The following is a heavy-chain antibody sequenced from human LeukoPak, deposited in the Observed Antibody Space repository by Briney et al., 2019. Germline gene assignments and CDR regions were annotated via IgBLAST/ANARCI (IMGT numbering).Heavy chain of an antibody. V-gene: IGHV4-4*02. J-gene: IGHJ4*02. CDR2: IYHSGST. D-gene: IGHD5-18*01. CDR3: ARNGYSYGYNFDY. CDR1: GGSISSSNW. Sequence: SETLSLTCTVSGGSISSSNWWSWVRQPPGKGLEWIGEIYHSGSTNYNPSLKSRVTISVDKSKNQFSLKLSSVTAADTAVYYCARNGYSYGYNFDYWGQGTLVTVSS.